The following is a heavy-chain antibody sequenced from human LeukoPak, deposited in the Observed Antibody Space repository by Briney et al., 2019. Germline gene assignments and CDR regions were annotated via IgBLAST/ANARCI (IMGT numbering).Heavy chain of an antibody. CDR3: ARTRGAPTPYYYMDV. CDR1: GGSISTYF. D-gene: IGHD1-26*01. J-gene: IGHJ6*03. CDR2: INYSGTA. V-gene: IGHV4-59*01. Sequence: SPSETLSLTCTVSGGSISTYFWSWIRQPPGKGLEWMGDINYSGTANYNPSLKSRVTISVDTSKNQFSLKLSPVTAADTAVYYCARTRGAPTPYYYMDVWGKGTTVTVSS.